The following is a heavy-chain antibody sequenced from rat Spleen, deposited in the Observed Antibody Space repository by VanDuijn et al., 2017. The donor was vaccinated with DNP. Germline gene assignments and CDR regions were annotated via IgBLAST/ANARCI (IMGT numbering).Heavy chain of an antibody. J-gene: IGHJ3*01. CDR1: GFSLTTNG. V-gene: IGHV2S12*01. D-gene: IGHD4-3*01. CDR3: ARDTQPFGVDY. CDR2: ISSGGKT. Sequence: QVQLKESGPGLVQPSQTLSLTCTVSGFSLTTNGVSWVRQPPGKGLEWIAAISSGGKTYYNSALKSRLSISRDTSKSHVFLKMNSLQTEDTATYYCARDTQPFGVDYWGQGTLVTVSS.